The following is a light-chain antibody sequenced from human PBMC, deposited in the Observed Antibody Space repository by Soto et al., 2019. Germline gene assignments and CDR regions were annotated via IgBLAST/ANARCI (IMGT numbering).Light chain of an antibody. J-gene: IGKJ1*01. CDR3: QQYGSSPPWT. CDR1: QSVSTY. V-gene: IGKV3-11*01. CDR2: DAS. Sequence: EIVVTQSPATVSLSPGERATLSCRASQSVSTYVAWFQHKLGQAPRLLIYDASYRAIGVPARFSGGGSGTDFTLTISSLEPEDFAVYYCQQYGSSPPWTFGQGTKVDIK.